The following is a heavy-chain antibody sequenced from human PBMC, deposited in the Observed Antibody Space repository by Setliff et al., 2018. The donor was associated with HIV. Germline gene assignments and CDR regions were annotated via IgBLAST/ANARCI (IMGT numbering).Heavy chain of an antibody. J-gene: IGHJ4*02. Sequence: ASVKVSCKASGYSFTDYYIHWVRQAPGQGLEWMGWINPKSDGTNYAQKFQGWITMTRDTSISTAYMELSRLRSDDTAVYYCARGMDYYDTRGYYQYYFDYWGQGTLVTVSS. V-gene: IGHV1-2*04. CDR3: ARGMDYYDTRGYYQYYFDY. D-gene: IGHD3-22*01. CDR2: INPKSDGT. CDR1: GYSFTDYY.